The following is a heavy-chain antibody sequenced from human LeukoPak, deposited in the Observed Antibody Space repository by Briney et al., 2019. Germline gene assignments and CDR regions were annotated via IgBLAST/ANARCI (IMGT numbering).Heavy chain of an antibody. CDR3: AKAQPYYYDSSGYHSYWYFDL. Sequence: GSLRLSCAASGFTFSDYYMSWIRQAPGKGLEWVSYISSSGSTIYYADSVKGRFTISRGNAKNSLYLQMNSLRAEDTAVYYCAKAQPYYYDSSGYHSYWYFDLWGRGTLVTVSS. V-gene: IGHV3-11*01. CDR1: GFTFSDYY. D-gene: IGHD3-22*01. J-gene: IGHJ2*01. CDR2: ISSSGSTI.